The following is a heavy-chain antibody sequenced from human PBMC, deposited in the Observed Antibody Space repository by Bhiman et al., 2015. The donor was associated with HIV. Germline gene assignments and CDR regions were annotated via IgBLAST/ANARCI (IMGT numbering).Heavy chain of an antibody. V-gene: IGHV3-30*04. J-gene: IGHJ4*02. CDR2: ISYDGSNK. CDR1: GFTFSSYA. CDR3: ARTYDLYPVDYFDY. D-gene: IGHD3-22*01. Sequence: QVQLVESGGGVVQPGRSLRLSCAASGFTFSSYAMHWVRQAPGKGLEWVAVISYDGSNKYYADSVKGRFTISRDNSRNTLFLQMNSLRAEDTAVYYCARTYDLYPVDYFDYWGQGTLVTVSS.